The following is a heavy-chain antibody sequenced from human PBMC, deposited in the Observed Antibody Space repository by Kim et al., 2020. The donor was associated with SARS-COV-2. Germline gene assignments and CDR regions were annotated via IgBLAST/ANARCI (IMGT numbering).Heavy chain of an antibody. D-gene: IGHD2-21*01. V-gene: IGHV6-1*01. Sequence: SQTLSLTCAISGDSVSSNSAAWNWIRQSPSRGLERLGRTYYRSKWYNDYAVSVKSRITINPDTSKNQFSLQLNSVTPEDTAVYYCAREFIRIPRRGGDAFDIWGQGTMVTVSS. J-gene: IGHJ3*02. CDR2: TYYRSKWYN. CDR3: AREFIRIPRRGGDAFDI. CDR1: GDSVSSNSAA.